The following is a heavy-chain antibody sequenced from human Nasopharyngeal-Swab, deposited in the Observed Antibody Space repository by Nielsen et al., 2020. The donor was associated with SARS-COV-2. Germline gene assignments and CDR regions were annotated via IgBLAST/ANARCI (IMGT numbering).Heavy chain of an antibody. CDR2: VGGSDDST. J-gene: IGHJ4*02. V-gene: IGHV3-23*01. Sequence: GESLKISCAASGFSLSRHGMNWVRQAPGKGLEWVSSVGGSDDSTFYADSVKGRFTISRDRSKNTLYLQMNSLRADDTAVYYCADPPFSEYWGQGTLVTVSS. CDR3: ADPPFSEY. CDR1: GFSLSRHG.